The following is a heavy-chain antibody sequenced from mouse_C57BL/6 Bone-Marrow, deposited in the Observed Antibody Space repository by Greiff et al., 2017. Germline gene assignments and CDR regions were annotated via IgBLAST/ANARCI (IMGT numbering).Heavy chain of an antibody. V-gene: IGHV1-55*01. CDR3: ARRYGSIPFDY. D-gene: IGHD1-1*01. Sequence: QVQLQQSGAELMKPGASVKMSCKASGYTFTSYWITWVKQRPGQGLEWIGDIYPGSGSTNYNEKFKSKATLTVDTSSSTAYMQLSSLTSEDSAVYYCARRYGSIPFDYWGQGTTLTVSS. CDR2: IYPGSGST. J-gene: IGHJ2*01. CDR1: GYTFTSYW.